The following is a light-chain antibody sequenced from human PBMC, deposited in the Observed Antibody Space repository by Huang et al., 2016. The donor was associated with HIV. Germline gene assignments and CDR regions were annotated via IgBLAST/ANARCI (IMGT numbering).Light chain of an antibody. CDR1: QSVPRS. CDR3: QQYDNYSSWT. J-gene: IGKJ1*01. Sequence: DIQMTQSPSTLSASVGDRVTITCRASQSVPRSLAWYQQKPGKAPKLLIFKASNLDSGVPSRFSGSGSGTEFTLTISSLQPDDFATYYCQQYDNYSSWTFGQGTKVEVK. V-gene: IGKV1-5*03. CDR2: KAS.